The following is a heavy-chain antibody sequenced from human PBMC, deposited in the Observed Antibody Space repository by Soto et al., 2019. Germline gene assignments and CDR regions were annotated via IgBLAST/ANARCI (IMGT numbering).Heavy chain of an antibody. CDR3: ARRVRADEVVTANNWLDP. CDR1: GYTFTNYG. Sequence: ASVKVSCKASGYTFTNYGITWVRQAPGQGLEWMGWISAYNGDTHYTQRLQGRVTMTTDTSTSTAYMELRGLRSDDTAVYYCARRVRADEVVTANNWLDPWGQG. CDR2: ISAYNGDT. D-gene: IGHD3-22*01. V-gene: IGHV1-18*01. J-gene: IGHJ5*02.